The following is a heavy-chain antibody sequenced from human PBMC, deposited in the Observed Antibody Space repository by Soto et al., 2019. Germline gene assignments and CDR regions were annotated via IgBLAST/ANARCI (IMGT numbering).Heavy chain of an antibody. D-gene: IGHD4-17*01. J-gene: IGHJ6*02. Sequence: PSDTLSLTCTVSGGSISSSSYYWGWIRQPPGKGLEWIGSIYYSGSTYYNPSLKSRVTISVDTSKNQFSLKLSSVTASDTAVYYCATDYGTESYYYYYYGMDVWGQGTTVTVSS. CDR2: IYYSGST. CDR3: ATDYGTESYYYYYYGMDV. V-gene: IGHV4-39*01. CDR1: GGSISSSSYY.